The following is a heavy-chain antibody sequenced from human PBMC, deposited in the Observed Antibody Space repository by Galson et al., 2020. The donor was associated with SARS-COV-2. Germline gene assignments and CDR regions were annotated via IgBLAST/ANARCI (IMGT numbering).Heavy chain of an antibody. CDR3: VRLSDVDYY. V-gene: IGHV3-21*01. J-gene: IGHJ4*02. Sequence: TGGSLRLSCAASGFTFSSYAMSWVRQAPGKGLEWVSSISDSGTFYGDSVKGRFTITRDNAKNSLYLQMNSLSGEDTAVYYCVRLSDVDYYWGQGTLVAVSS. CDR2: ISDSGT. D-gene: IGHD5-12*01. CDR1: GFTFSSYA.